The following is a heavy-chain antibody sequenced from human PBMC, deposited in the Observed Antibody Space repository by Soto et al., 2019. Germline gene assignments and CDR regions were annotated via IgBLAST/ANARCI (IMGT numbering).Heavy chain of an antibody. J-gene: IGHJ4*02. V-gene: IGHV3-15*01. D-gene: IGHD3-3*01. CDR1: GFIFNNAW. CDR2: IKKESDGGTR. CDR3: TTYLTIFGDFQGY. Sequence: LRLSCATSGFIFNNAWMTWVRQAPGKGLEWVGRIKKESDGGTRDYAAPVKGRFTISRDDSRNTLYLQMNSLKTEDTAVYYCTTYLTIFGDFQGYWGQGTVVTVSS.